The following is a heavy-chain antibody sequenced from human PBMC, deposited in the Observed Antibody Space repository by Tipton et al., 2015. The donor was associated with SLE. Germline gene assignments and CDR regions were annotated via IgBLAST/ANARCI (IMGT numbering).Heavy chain of an antibody. J-gene: IGHJ4*03. D-gene: IGHD1-1*01. CDR1: GYTFTSYW. V-gene: IGHV5-51*01. CDR3: ARQSVQGDQLDY. CDR2: IYPADSGT. Sequence: QLVQSGAEVKKPGESLKISCKTSGYTFTSYWIAWVRQMPGKGLEWMGIIYPADSGTSYSPSFQGQVTISVDKSINTAFLQWNSLKASDTAMYYCARQSVQGDQLDYWGQGTTVTVSS.